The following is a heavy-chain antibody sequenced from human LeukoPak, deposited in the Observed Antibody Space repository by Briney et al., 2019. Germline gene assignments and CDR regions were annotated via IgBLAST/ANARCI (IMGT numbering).Heavy chain of an antibody. CDR1: GYTFTSYA. J-gene: IGHJ4*02. CDR3: ARDPPLQLYCSGGSCESGDY. D-gene: IGHD2-15*01. Sequence: GASVKVSCKASGYTFTSYAMNWVRQAPGQGLEWMGWININTGKPTYTQGFTGRFVFSLDTSVSTAYLQISSLKAEDTAVFYCARDPPLQLYCSGGSCESGDYWGQGTLVTVSS. V-gene: IGHV7-4-1*02. CDR2: ININTGKP.